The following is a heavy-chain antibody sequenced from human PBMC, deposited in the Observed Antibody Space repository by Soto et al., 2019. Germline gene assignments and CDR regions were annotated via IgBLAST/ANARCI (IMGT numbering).Heavy chain of an antibody. CDR2: IYYTGST. V-gene: IGHV4-31*03. CDR1: GVSINSGGYY. D-gene: IGHD1-1*01. J-gene: IGHJ3*02. CDR3: ARGSQLERDAIDI. Sequence: QVQLQESGPGLVKPSQTLSLTCTVSGVSINSGGYYWSWIRQHPGKGLEWIGYIYYTGSTYYSPSLKSRVTMSLDTSKNQFSLKLTSVTAADTAVYYCARGSQLERDAIDIWGQGTMITVSS.